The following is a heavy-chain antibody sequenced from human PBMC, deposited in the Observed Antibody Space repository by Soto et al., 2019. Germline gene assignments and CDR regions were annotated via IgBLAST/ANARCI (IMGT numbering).Heavy chain of an antibody. V-gene: IGHV3-53*01. D-gene: IGHD5-18*01. J-gene: IGHJ4*02. CDR2: IYSGGSS. CDR3: AYSESGDSYGLRI. CDR1: GSIVTSNY. Sequence: EVQLVESGGGLIQPGESLRLSCAASGSIVTSNYMSWVRQAPGKGLEWVSVIYSGGSSYYADSVKGRFTISRDNSKNTLYLQMNSLRAEDTAVYYCAYSESGDSYGLRIWGQGTLVTVSS.